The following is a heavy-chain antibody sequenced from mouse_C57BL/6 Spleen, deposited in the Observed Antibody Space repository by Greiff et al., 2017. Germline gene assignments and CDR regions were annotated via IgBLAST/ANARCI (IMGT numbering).Heavy chain of an antibody. D-gene: IGHD1-1*01. J-gene: IGHJ1*03. CDR2: IWGDGST. V-gene: IGHV2-3*01. CDR3: AKEGTLYYGSRGGYFDV. Sequence: QVQLQQSGPGLVAPSQSLSITCTVSGFSLTSYGVSWVRQPPGKGLEWLGVIWGDGSTNYHSAPISRLSISKDNSKSQVFLKLNRLQTDDTATYYCAKEGTLYYGSRGGYFDVWGTGTTVTVSA. CDR1: GFSLTSYG.